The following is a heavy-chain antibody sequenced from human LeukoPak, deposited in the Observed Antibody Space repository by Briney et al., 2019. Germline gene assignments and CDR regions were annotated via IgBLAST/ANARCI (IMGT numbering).Heavy chain of an antibody. CDR2: IWYDGRNK. CDR3: AREVTTSREVTTFDN. J-gene: IGHJ4*02. Sequence: GGSLRLSCAASGFTLSNYGMHWVRQAPGKGLEWVAVIWYDGRNKYYADSVKGRFTISRDNSQNTLYLEMDSLRAEDTAVYFCAREVTTSREVTTFDNWGQGTLVTVSS. CDR1: GFTLSNYG. V-gene: IGHV3-33*01. D-gene: IGHD4-17*01.